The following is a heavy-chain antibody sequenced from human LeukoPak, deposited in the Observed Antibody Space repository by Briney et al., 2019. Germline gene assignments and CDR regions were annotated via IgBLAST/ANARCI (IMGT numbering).Heavy chain of an antibody. CDR1: GFTFSSYA. CDR2: IIDSGVIT. V-gene: IGHV3-23*01. D-gene: IGHD2/OR15-2a*01. J-gene: IGHJ4*02. CDR3: AREGNRGFDY. Sequence: PGGSLRLSCVASGFTFSSYAMSWVRQAPGKGLEWVSDIIDSGVITYYADSVKGRFTISRDNSKNTMYLQMNSLRAEDTAVYYCAREGNRGFDYWGQGTLVTVSS.